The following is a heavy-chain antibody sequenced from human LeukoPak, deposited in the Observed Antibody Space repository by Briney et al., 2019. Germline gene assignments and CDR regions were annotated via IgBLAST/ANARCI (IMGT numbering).Heavy chain of an antibody. CDR1: GFTFSNYA. CDR3: AKPHYTAYYYYGMDV. Sequence: GGSLRLSWAASGFTFSNYAMNWVRQAPGKGLEWVSAISSSGGSTYYADSVKGRFTISRDNSKNTLYLQMNSLRAEDTAVYYCAKPHYTAYYYYGMDVWGQGTTVTVSS. D-gene: IGHD3-10*01. V-gene: IGHV3-23*01. J-gene: IGHJ6*02. CDR2: ISSSGGST.